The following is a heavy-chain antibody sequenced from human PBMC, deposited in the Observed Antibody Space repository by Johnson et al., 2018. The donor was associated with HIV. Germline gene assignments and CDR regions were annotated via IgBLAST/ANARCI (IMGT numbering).Heavy chain of an antibody. CDR3: ARVGVDDAFDF. D-gene: IGHD2-15*01. CDR1: GFTFDDYG. J-gene: IGHJ3*01. Sequence: VQLVESGGGVVRPGGSLRLSCAASGFTFDDYGMSWVRQAPGKGLEWVSGINWTGGSTDYADSVKGRFTISRDNAKNSLFLQMNSLRAEDTALYSCARVGVDDAFDFWGQGTMVTVSS. CDR2: INWTGGST. V-gene: IGHV3-20*04.